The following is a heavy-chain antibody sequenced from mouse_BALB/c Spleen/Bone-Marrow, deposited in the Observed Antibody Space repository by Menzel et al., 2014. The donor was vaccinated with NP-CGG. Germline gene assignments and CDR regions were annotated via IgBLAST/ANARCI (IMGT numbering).Heavy chain of an antibody. Sequence: EVQLQESGPELVKPGASVKMSCKASGYTFTSYVMHWVKQKPGQGLEWIGYINPYNDGTKYNEKFKGKATLTSDKSSSAAYMELSSLTSEDSAVYYCAPGQLGLRRNAMDYWGQGTSATVSS. D-gene: IGHD3-1*01. CDR3: APGQLGLRRNAMDY. CDR2: INPYNDGT. V-gene: IGHV1-14*01. CDR1: GYTFTSYV. J-gene: IGHJ4*01.